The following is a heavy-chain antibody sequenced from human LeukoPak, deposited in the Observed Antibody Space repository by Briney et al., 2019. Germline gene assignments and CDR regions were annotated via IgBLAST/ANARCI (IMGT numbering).Heavy chain of an antibody. CDR1: GGSITSSTEY. CDR3: ARQACSSNLYYFDY. J-gene: IGHJ4*02. Sequence: PSETLSLSCSVSGGSITSSTEYWGWIRQPPGKGLEWIGNIYNSGSTYYNPSLKSRVTISVDTSKNQFSLKLSSVTAADTAVYYRARQACSSNLYYFDYWGQGTLVTVSS. D-gene: IGHD6-13*01. V-gene: IGHV4-39*01. CDR2: IYNSGST.